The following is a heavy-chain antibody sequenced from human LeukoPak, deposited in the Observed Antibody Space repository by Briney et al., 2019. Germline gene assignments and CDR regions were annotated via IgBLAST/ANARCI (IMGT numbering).Heavy chain of an antibody. D-gene: IGHD3-3*01. Sequence: SETLSLTCAVYGGSFSGYYWSWIRQPPGKGLEWIGEINHSGSTNYNPSLKSRVTISVDTSKNQFSLKLSSVTAADTAVYYCARDRRYDFWSGYSDAFDIWGQGTMVTVSS. CDR1: GGSFSGYY. CDR2: INHSGST. CDR3: ARDRRYDFWSGYSDAFDI. V-gene: IGHV4-34*01. J-gene: IGHJ3*02.